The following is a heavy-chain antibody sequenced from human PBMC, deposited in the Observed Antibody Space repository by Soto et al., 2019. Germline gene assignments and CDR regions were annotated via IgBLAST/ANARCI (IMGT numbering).Heavy chain of an antibody. CDR2: ISWDGRST. V-gene: IGHV3-43*01. CDR3: GKDGAVSDYTYLDY. CDR1: GFTFDDYS. Sequence: GGSLRLSCAASGFTFDDYSMHWARQAPGKGLEWVSLISWDGRSTYYADSVKGRFTISRDNSKNSLYLQMNSLTTEDTAFYYCGKDGAVSDYTYLDYWGQGALVTVSS. J-gene: IGHJ4*02. D-gene: IGHD4-17*01.